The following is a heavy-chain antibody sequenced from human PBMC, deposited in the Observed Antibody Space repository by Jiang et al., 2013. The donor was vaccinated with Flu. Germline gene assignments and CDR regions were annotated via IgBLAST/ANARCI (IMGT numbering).Heavy chain of an antibody. CDR3: ARTAQGGTSGYYPTDAFDI. J-gene: IGHJ3*02. CDR1: GYTFTNYG. CDR2: ISGYNGNT. Sequence: AEVKKPGASVKVSCKASGYTFTNYGITWVRQAPGQGPEWMGWISGYNGNTDYAQTLQGRLTMTTDTPTSTAYMELRSLRFDDTAVYYCARTAQGGTSGYYPTDAFDIWGQGTMVTVSS. V-gene: IGHV1-18*04. D-gene: IGHD3-22*01.